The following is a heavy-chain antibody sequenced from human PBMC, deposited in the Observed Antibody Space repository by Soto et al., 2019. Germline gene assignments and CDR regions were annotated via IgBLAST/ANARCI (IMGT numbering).Heavy chain of an antibody. Sequence: SETLSLTCTVSGGSISGYYWSWIRQPHGKGLEWIGNVYNSGGAKYNPSVKRRVSISVDTSKNQFSLNLSSVTAADTAVYYCTRDGDGRMTTNPYYYYGMDVWGPGITVTVSS. CDR3: TRDGDGRMTTNPYYYYGMDV. CDR2: VYNSGGA. CDR1: GGSISGYY. V-gene: IGHV4-59*01. J-gene: IGHJ6*02. D-gene: IGHD2-21*02.